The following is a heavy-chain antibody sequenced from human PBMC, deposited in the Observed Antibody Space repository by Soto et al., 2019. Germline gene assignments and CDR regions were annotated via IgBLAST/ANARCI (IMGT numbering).Heavy chain of an antibody. V-gene: IGHV3-43*01. CDR2: ISWDGGST. D-gene: IGHD6-13*01. CDR3: AKDIAAAGSYYYYGMDV. CDR1: GFTFDDYT. J-gene: IGHJ6*02. Sequence: PGGSLRLSCAASGFTFDDYTMHWVRQAPGKGLEWVSLISWDGGSTYYADSVKGRFTISRDNSKNSLYLQMNSLRTEDTALYYCAKDIAAAGSYYYYGMDVWGQGTTVTVSS.